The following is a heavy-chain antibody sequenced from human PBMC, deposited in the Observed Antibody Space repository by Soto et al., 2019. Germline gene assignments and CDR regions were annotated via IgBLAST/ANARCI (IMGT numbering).Heavy chain of an antibody. CDR1: GFTFDAYG. J-gene: IGHJ4*02. V-gene: IGHV3-33*01. CDR3: ARIQLDTIMALDY. Sequence: QVQLVESGGGVVQPGGSLRLSCAASGFTFDAYGFHWVRQAPGKGLEWVAVVWSNGNLKYYADSVKGRFTISRESSKSALNLQMRSLRADDTAVYYCARIQLDTIMALDYWGQGTLVTVSS. CDR2: VWSNGNLK. D-gene: IGHD1-1*01.